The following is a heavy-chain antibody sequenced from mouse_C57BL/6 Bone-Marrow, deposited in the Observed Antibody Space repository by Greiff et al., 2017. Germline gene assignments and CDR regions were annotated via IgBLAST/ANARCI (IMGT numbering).Heavy chain of an antibody. CDR3: ASPHYVLRYYFDY. CDR1: GYTFTSYW. CDR2: IHPNSGST. V-gene: IGHV1-64*01. D-gene: IGHD1-1*01. J-gene: IGHJ2*01. Sequence: QVQLQQPGAELVKPGASVKLSCKASGYTFTSYWMHWVKQRPGQGLEWIGMIHPNSGSTNYNEKFKSKATLTVDKSSSTAYMQLSSLTSEDSAVYYCASPHYVLRYYFDYWGKGTTLTVSS.